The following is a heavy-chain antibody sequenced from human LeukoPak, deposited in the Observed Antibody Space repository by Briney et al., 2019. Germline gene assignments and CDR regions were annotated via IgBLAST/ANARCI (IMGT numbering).Heavy chain of an antibody. CDR3: ARGEFAWIQGSYGLNV. D-gene: IGHD5-18*01. V-gene: IGHV3-7*01. J-gene: IGHJ6*02. Sequence: GGSLRLSCAASGFTVSSNYMSWVRQAPGKGPEWVANINQDGSYKYYVDSVKGRFTISRDNAKNALYLQVNSLRPEDTAVYYCARGEFAWIQGSYGLNVWGQGTTVTVSS. CDR2: INQDGSYK. CDR1: GFTVSSNY.